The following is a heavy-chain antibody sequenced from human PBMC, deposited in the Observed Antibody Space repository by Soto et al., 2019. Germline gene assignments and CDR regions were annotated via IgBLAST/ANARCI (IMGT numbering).Heavy chain of an antibody. D-gene: IGHD4-17*01. V-gene: IGHV4-34*01. Sequence: QVQLQQWGAGLLKPSETLSLTCAVYGGSFSGYYWSWIRQPPGKGLEWIGEINHSGSTNYNPSLKSRVXIXVHXSKNQFSLKLSSVTAADTAVYYCSRGRRTAVTIDYWGQGTLVTVSS. CDR2: INHSGST. J-gene: IGHJ4*02. CDR1: GGSFSGYY. CDR3: SRGRRTAVTIDY.